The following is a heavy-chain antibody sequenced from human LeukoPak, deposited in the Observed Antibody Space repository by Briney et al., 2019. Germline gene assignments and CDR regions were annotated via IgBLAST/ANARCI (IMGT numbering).Heavy chain of an antibody. CDR3: ARAVGYCSSTSCYYWFDP. V-gene: IGHV1-8*01. CDR2: MNPNSGNT. Sequence: ASVKVSCKASGYTFTSYDINWVRQATGQGFEWMGWMNPNSGNTGYAQKFQGRVTMTRNTSISTAYMELSSLRSEDTAVYYCARAVGYCSSTSCYYWFDPWGQGTLVTVSS. CDR1: GYTFTSYD. J-gene: IGHJ5*02. D-gene: IGHD2-2*01.